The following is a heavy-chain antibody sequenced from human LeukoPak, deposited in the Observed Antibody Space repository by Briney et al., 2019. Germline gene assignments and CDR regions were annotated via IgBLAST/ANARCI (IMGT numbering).Heavy chain of an antibody. D-gene: IGHD3-16*01. CDR1: GFTFSSYE. J-gene: IGHJ4*02. CDR3: AKDVSDYVWGEYRHFDS. V-gene: IGHV3-48*03. CDR2: ISSSGFTK. Sequence: PGGSLRLSCAASGFTFSSYEMNWVRQTPGKGLEWVSHISSSGFTKYYSDSVKGRFTISRDNAKNSLYLQMNSLRDEDTAFYYCAKDVSDYVWGEYRHFDSWGQGTLVTVSS.